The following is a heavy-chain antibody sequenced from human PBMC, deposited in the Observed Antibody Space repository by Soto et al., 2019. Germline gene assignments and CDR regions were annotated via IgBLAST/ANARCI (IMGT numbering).Heavy chain of an antibody. CDR2: ISYDGSNK. D-gene: IGHD2-15*01. CDR1: GFTFSSYA. CDR3: ARGGLGYCSGGSCYTRSYNWFDP. J-gene: IGHJ5*02. Sequence: PGGSLRLSCAASGFTFSSYAMHWVRQAPGKGLEWVAVISYDGSNKYYADSVKGRFTISRDNSKNTLYLQMNSLRAEDTAVYYCARGGLGYCSGGSCYTRSYNWFDPWGQGTLVTVSS. V-gene: IGHV3-30-3*01.